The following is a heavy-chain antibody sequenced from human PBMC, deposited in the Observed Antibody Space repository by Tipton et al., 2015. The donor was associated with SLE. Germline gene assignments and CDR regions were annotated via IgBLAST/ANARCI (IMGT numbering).Heavy chain of an antibody. J-gene: IGHJ3*02. CDR1: GGSISSYY. V-gene: IGHV4-59*12. CDR3: AAMRALYGFDI. Sequence: TLSLTCTVSGGSISSYYWSWIRQPPGKGLEWIGYIYYSGSTNYNPSLKSRVTISVDKSKNQFSLKLSSVTAADTAVYYCAAMRALYGFDIWGQGTMVTVSS. D-gene: IGHD2-2*02. CDR2: IYYSGST.